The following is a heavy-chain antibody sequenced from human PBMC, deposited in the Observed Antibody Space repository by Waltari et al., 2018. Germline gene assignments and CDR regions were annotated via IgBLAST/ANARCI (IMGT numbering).Heavy chain of an antibody. Sequence: EVQLVETGGGLIQPGGSLRLSCAASGFTVSSNYMTWVRQAPGKGLEWVSVIYSGGSGGNTYYADSVKGRFTISRDNSKNTLYLQMNGLRAEDTAMYYCATDYDGNAYVAFDIWGQGQWSPSLQ. D-gene: IGHD3-22*01. CDR3: ATDYDGNAYVAFDI. J-gene: IGHJ3*02. CDR1: GFTVSSNY. CDR2: IYSGGSGGNT. V-gene: IGHV3-53*02.